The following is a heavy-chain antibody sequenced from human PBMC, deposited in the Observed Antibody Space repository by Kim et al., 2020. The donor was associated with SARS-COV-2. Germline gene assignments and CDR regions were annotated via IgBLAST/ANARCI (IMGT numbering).Heavy chain of an antibody. CDR3: ARRYFDNYCFDY. CDR1: GFTFNTYW. CDR2: IKHDGSEK. V-gene: IGHV3-7*01. Sequence: GGSLRLSCAASGFTFNTYWMTWVRQAPGKGLEWVAYIKHDGSEKYYLDSVSGRFTISRDNAQNSLYLQMNTLRAEDTAVYYCARRYFDNYCFDYWGHGALVTVSS. J-gene: IGHJ4*01. D-gene: IGHD3-9*01.